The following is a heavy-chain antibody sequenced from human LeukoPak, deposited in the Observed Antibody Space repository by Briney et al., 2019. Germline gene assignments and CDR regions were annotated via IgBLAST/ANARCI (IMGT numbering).Heavy chain of an antibody. CDR1: GFRFGSHA. CDR3: ARDGRQLAPYAMDV. Sequence: GGSLRLSCAASGFRFGSHAVHWVRQAPGKGLEWLAQIWYDGSNKYYVDSVKGRFTTSRDNSKNTVYLQMNSLRAEDTPVYFCARDGRQLAPYAMDVWGQGTTVTVSS. J-gene: IGHJ6*02. CDR2: IWYDGSNK. V-gene: IGHV3-33*01. D-gene: IGHD1-1*01.